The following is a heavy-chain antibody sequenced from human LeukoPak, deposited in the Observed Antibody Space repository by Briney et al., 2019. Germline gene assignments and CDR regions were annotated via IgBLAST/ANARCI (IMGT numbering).Heavy chain of an antibody. Sequence: SETLSLTCTVSGGSISSSSYYWGWIRQPPGKGLEWIGSIYYSGSTYYNPSLKSRVTISVDTSKNQFSLRLSSVTAADTAVYYCAKAPDDHYYDSSGYYHKFDYWGQGTLVTVSS. J-gene: IGHJ4*02. CDR2: IYYSGST. CDR3: AKAPDDHYYDSSGYYHKFDY. D-gene: IGHD3-22*01. CDR1: GGSISSSSYY. V-gene: IGHV4-39*07.